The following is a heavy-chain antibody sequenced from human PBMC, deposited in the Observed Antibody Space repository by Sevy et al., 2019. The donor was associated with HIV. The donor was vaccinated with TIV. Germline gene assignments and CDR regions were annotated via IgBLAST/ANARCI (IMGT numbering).Heavy chain of an antibody. CDR3: ARDPSLFIVVVPADYYYYGMDV. V-gene: IGHV3-30*04. Sequence: GGSLRLSCAASGFTFSSYAMHWVRQAPGKGLEWVAVISYDGSNKYYADSVKGRFTISRDNSKNTLYLQMNSLRAEDTAVYYCARDPSLFIVVVPADYYYYGMDVWGQGTTVTVSS. D-gene: IGHD2-2*01. CDR1: GFTFSSYA. J-gene: IGHJ6*02. CDR2: ISYDGSNK.